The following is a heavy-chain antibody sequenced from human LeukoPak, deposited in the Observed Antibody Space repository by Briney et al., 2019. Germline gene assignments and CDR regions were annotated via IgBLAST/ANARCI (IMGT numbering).Heavy chain of an antibody. Sequence: PGGSLRLSCAASGFTFSSYAMHWVRQAPGKGLEWVAVISYDGSNKYYADSVKGRFTISRDNSKNTLYLQMNSLRAEDTAVYYCAKDRYSYAFEYSDSWGQGTPVTVSS. CDR2: ISYDGSNK. CDR1: GFTFSSYA. V-gene: IGHV3-30*04. D-gene: IGHD5-18*01. CDR3: AKDRYSYAFEYSDS. J-gene: IGHJ4*02.